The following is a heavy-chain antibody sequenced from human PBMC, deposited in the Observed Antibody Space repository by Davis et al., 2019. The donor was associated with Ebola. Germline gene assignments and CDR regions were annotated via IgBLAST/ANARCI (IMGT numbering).Heavy chain of an antibody. V-gene: IGHV3-49*04. CDR1: GFTLGDYA. CDR2: TGSEAYGGTI. D-gene: IGHD3-10*01. J-gene: IGHJ6*04. Sequence: GGSLRLSCAVSGFTLGDYAMTWVRQAPGKGLEWVGFTGSEAYGGTIEYAASVKGRFTISRDVSKSIAYLQMNSLKTEDTAVYYCTRDHGDYLANYGMDVWGKGTTVTVSS. CDR3: TRDHGDYLANYGMDV.